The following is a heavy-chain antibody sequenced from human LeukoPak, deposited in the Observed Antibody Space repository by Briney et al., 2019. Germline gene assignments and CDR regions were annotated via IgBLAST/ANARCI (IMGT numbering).Heavy chain of an antibody. Sequence: GGSLRLSCAASGFTFSDSAIHWVRQASGKGLEWVGHIRSKRNNYATLYAASVTGRFTISRHDSRNTAYLQMNSLQIEDTAVYFCTRHRYGDSGGXXDYXXXGTXVTVSS. CDR3: TRHRYGDSGGXXDY. CDR2: IRSKRNNYAT. J-gene: IGHJ4*02. V-gene: IGHV3-73*01. CDR1: GFTFSDSA. D-gene: IGHD4-17*01.